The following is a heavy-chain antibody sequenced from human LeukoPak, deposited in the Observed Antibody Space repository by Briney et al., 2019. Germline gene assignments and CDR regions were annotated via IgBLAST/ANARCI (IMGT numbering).Heavy chain of an antibody. CDR2: IYSGGST. J-gene: IGHJ4*02. CDR1: GFTVSSNY. CDR3: AREGPVGKTIFGVVMASN. Sequence: PGGSLRLSCAASGFTVSSNYMSWVRQAPGKGLEWVSVIYSGGSTYYADSVKGRFTISTENSTNTLYLQMNSRRSEDTAVYYCAREGPVGKTIFGVVMASNCGQGTLPTVSS. V-gene: IGHV3-53*01. D-gene: IGHD3-3*01.